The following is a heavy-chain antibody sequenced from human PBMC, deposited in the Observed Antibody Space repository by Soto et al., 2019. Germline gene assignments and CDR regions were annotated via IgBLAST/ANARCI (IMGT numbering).Heavy chain of an antibody. CDR1: GGSISSSSYY. J-gene: IGHJ3*02. D-gene: IGHD3-3*01. Sequence: SETLSLTCTVSGGSISSSSYYWGWIRQPPGKGLEWIGSIYYSGSTYYNKSLKSRVTISVDTSKNQFSLKLSSVTAADTAVYYCARHRREWLPEYAFDIWGQGTMVTVSS. CDR3: ARHRREWLPEYAFDI. CDR2: IYYSGST. V-gene: IGHV4-39*01.